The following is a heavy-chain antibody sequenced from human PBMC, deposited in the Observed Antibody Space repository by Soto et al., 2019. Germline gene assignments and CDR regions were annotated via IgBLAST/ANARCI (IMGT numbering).Heavy chain of an antibody. V-gene: IGHV4-30-4*01. CDR3: ARAGVATIYAGNNWFDP. CDR2: IYYSGST. CDR1: GGSISSGDYY. D-gene: IGHD5-12*01. J-gene: IGHJ5*02. Sequence: QVQLQESGPGLVKPSQTLSLTCTVSGGSISSGDYYWSWIRQPPGKGLEWIGYIYYSGSTYYNPSLRSRVTISVDTSKNQFSLNLSSVTAADTAMYYCARAGVATIYAGNNWFDPWGQGTLVTVSS.